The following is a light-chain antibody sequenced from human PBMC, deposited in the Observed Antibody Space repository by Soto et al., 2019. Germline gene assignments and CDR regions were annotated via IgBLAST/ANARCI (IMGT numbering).Light chain of an antibody. CDR3: QPYNNYTWP. CDR2: KAS. J-gene: IGKJ1*01. CDR1: QSISTD. V-gene: IGKV1-5*03. Sequence: DIQMTQSPSTLSASVGDRVSITFRASQSISTDLAWYQQKPGKAPKLLIYKASSLGSGVPSRFSGSGSGTEFTLVFSSVKPDYFVSESCQPYNNYTWPFGLGSQLEIK.